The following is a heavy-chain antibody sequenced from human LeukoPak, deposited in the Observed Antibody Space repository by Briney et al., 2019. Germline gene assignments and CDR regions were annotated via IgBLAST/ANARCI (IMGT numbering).Heavy chain of an antibody. Sequence: KPGGSLRLSCAASGFTFSDYYMSWIRQAPGKGLEWVSYISSSGSTIYYADSVKGRFTISRDNSKNTLYLQMNSLRAEDTAVYYCARDGAYDFWSKMEFDPWGQGTLVTVSS. CDR3: ARDGAYDFWSKMEFDP. CDR2: ISSSGSTI. V-gene: IGHV3-11*04. D-gene: IGHD3-3*01. J-gene: IGHJ5*02. CDR1: GFTFSDYY.